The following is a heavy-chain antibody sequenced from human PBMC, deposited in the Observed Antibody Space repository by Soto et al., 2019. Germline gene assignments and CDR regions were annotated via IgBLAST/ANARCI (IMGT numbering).Heavy chain of an antibody. Sequence: SETLSLTCTVSGGSISSYYWSWIRQPPGKGLEWIGYIYYSGSTNYNPSLKSRVTISVDTSKNQFSLKLSSVTAADTALYYCARGSRYSGYDESYYFDYWGQGTLVTVSS. D-gene: IGHD5-12*01. CDR1: GGSISSYY. CDR3: ARGSRYSGYDESYYFDY. J-gene: IGHJ4*02. V-gene: IGHV4-59*01. CDR2: IYYSGST.